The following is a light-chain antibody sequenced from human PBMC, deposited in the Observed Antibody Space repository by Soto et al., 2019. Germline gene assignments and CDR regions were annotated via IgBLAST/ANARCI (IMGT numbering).Light chain of an antibody. J-gene: IGKJ1*01. CDR1: QTIDSH. CDR3: QQYDKWPLT. CDR2: GAS. Sequence: ILMTQSPATLSVSPGEGATLSCRASQTIDSHLAWYQQKPGQAPRVLIFGASTRATGIAARFSGRGSGTDFTITISSLQAEDFAVYYCQQYDKWPLTFGQGTKLEI. V-gene: IGKV3-15*01.